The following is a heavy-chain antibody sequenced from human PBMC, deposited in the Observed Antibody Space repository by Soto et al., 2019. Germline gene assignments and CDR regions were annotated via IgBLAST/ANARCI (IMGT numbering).Heavy chain of an antibody. Sequence: GGSLRLSCAASGFTFSSYWMHWVRQAPGKGLVWVSRINSDGSSTYYADSVKGRFTISRDNSKNTLYLQMNSLRAEDTAVYYCARDPLWGTAMVLWYFDLWGRGTLVTAPQ. CDR1: GFTFSSYW. CDR2: INSDGSST. J-gene: IGHJ2*01. D-gene: IGHD5-18*01. CDR3: ARDPLWGTAMVLWYFDL. V-gene: IGHV3-74*01.